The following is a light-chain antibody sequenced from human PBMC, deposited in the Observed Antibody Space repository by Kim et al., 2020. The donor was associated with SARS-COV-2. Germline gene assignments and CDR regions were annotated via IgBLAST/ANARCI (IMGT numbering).Light chain of an antibody. J-gene: IGKJ1*01. Sequence: ASGGDRVSITVLASQSISSWLSWYQQKPGKAPKLLIHKASTLEGAVPSRFSGSESGTEFTLTISSLQPDDFATYYCQQYKTYPWTFGHGTKVDIK. CDR3: QQYKTYPWT. V-gene: IGKV1-5*03. CDR2: KAS. CDR1: QSISSW.